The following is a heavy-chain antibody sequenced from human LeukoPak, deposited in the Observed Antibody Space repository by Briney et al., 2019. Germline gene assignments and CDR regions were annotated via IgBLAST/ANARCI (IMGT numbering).Heavy chain of an antibody. CDR1: GGSISSYY. Sequence: SETLSLTCTVSGGSISSYYWSWIRQPAGKGLEWIGRIYTSGSTNYNPSLKSRVTMSVDTSKNQFSLKLSSVTAADTAVYYCARDSHVLLWFGEANSGHYMDVWGKGTTVTISS. J-gene: IGHJ6*03. V-gene: IGHV4-4*07. CDR3: ARDSHVLLWFGEANSGHYMDV. D-gene: IGHD3-10*01. CDR2: IYTSGST.